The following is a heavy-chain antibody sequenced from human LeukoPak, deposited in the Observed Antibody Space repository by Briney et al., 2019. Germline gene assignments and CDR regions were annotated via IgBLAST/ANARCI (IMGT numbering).Heavy chain of an antibody. J-gene: IGHJ4*02. V-gene: IGHV4-59*08. Sequence: SETLSLTCTVYGVSISSYYWSWLRQPPGKGLEWLGYIYYTGNSNYNPSLESRVTMSLDTSTNQFSLRLSSVTAADTAVYYCARRYTNSWFFDYWGQGALVTVSS. CDR3: ARRYTNSWFFDY. CDR1: GVSISSYY. D-gene: IGHD2-2*02. CDR2: IYYTGNS.